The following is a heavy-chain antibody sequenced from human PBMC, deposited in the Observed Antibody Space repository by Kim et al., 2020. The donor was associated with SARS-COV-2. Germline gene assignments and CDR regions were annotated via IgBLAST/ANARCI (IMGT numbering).Heavy chain of an antibody. CDR3: ARGLTAMVLYYYGMDV. Sequence: KFQDRVTMTRDTSTSTVYMELSSLRSEDTAVYYCARGLTAMVLYYYGMDVWGQGTTVTVSS. V-gene: IGHV1-46*01. D-gene: IGHD5-18*01. J-gene: IGHJ6*02.